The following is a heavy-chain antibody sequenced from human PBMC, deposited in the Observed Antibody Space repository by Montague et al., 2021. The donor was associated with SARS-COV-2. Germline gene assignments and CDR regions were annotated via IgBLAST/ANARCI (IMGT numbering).Heavy chain of an antibody. V-gene: IGHV4-39*01. Sequence: SETLSLTCTVSGDSINSDTAFWGWVRQSPGKGLEWIGSMVYSGRNFYNGALRSRLTISVDTSKNQFSLELRAVTAADTGLYYCARHDNTDFGNPNWFDPWGQGTLVTVSS. J-gene: IGHJ5*02. CDR2: MVYSGRN. CDR3: ARHDNTDFGNPNWFDP. D-gene: IGHD5-18*01. CDR1: GDSINSDTAF.